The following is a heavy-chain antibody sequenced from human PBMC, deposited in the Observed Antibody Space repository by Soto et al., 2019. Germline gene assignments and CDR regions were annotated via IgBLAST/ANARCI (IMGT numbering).Heavy chain of an antibody. CDR2: IIPIFGTA. Sequence: ASVKVSCKASGGTFSSYAISWVRQAPGQGLEWMGGIIPIFGTANYAQKFQGRVTITADESTSTAYMELSSLRSEDTAVYYCARDWNLGLYYFDYWGQGTLGTVS. J-gene: IGHJ4*02. CDR1: GGTFSSYA. CDR3: ARDWNLGLYYFDY. V-gene: IGHV1-69*13. D-gene: IGHD1-7*01.